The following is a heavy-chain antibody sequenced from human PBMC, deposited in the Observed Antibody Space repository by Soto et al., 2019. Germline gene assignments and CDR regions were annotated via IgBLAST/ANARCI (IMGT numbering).Heavy chain of an antibody. CDR2: ISYDGSNK. Sequence: GGSLRLSCAASGFTFSSYGMHWVRQAPGKGLEWVAVISYDGSNKYYADSVKGRFTISRDNSKNTLYLQMNSLRAEDTAVYYCAKDHLIAVALDYWGQGTLVTVSS. V-gene: IGHV3-30*18. CDR3: AKDHLIAVALDY. D-gene: IGHD6-19*01. J-gene: IGHJ4*02. CDR1: GFTFSSYG.